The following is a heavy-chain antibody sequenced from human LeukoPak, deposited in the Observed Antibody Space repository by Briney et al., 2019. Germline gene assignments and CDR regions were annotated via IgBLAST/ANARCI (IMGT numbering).Heavy chain of an antibody. CDR3: AKDGGSFYDLRGYDY. D-gene: IGHD2/OR15-2a*01. CDR2: IGSSGGET. Sequence: GGSLRLSCAVSGSTVSSNYMTWVRQAPGKGLEWVALIGSSGGETNYADSVKGRFTISRDSSKNTLFLQMDSLRADDTAIYFCAKDGGSFYDLRGYDYWGQGALVTVSS. CDR1: GSTVSSNY. J-gene: IGHJ4*02. V-gene: IGHV3-23*01.